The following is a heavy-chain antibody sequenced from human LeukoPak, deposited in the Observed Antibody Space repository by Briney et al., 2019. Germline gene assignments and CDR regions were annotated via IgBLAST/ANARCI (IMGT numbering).Heavy chain of an antibody. CDR2: ISSSSSYI. D-gene: IGHD2-8*01. Sequence: GGSLRLSCAASGFTFSSCSMNWVRRAPGKGLEWVSSISSSSSYIYYADSVKGRFTISRDNAKNSLYLQMNSLRAEDTAVYYCARDANSMAPFDYWGQGTLVTVSS. CDR1: GFTFSSCS. J-gene: IGHJ4*02. V-gene: IGHV3-21*01. CDR3: ARDANSMAPFDY.